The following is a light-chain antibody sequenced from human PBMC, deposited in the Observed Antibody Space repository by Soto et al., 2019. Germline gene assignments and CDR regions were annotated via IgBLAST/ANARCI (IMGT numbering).Light chain of an antibody. CDR3: QHYDRYPPT. CDR1: QSIISDF. V-gene: IGKV3-20*01. CDR2: GAS. J-gene: IGKJ4*01. Sequence: ESVLTQSPGTLSLSPGERATLSCRASQSIISDFLAWYQQKPGQAPRLLIYGASSRATGIPGRFSGSGSGTDFTLSISRLEPDDFAVYYCQHYDRYPPTFGGGTKVEIK.